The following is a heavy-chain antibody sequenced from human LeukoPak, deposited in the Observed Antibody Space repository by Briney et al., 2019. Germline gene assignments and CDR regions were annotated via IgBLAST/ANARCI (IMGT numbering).Heavy chain of an antibody. D-gene: IGHD3-3*01. CDR3: ARALNYDFWSGYSAHLDY. CDR2: ISSSGSTI. Sequence: GGSLRLSCAASGFTFSDYYMSWIRQAPGKGMEWVSYISSSGSTIYYADSVKGRFTISRDNAKNSLYLQMNSLRAEDTAVYYCARALNYDFWSGYSAHLDYWGQGTLVTVSS. V-gene: IGHV3-11*01. CDR1: GFTFSDYY. J-gene: IGHJ4*02.